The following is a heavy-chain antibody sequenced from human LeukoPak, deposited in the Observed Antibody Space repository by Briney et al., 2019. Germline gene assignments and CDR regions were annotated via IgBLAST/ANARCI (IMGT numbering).Heavy chain of an antibody. D-gene: IGHD1-26*01. Sequence: SETLSLTCTVSGXSISSHYWSWIRQPPGEGLEWIAYIYYSGSTKYSPSLQSRVTISVDTSNNQFSLKVSSVTAADTAVYYCARHMNGGTYPMDVWGQGTTVTVSS. CDR2: IYYSGST. CDR1: GXSISSHY. J-gene: IGHJ6*02. CDR3: ARHMNGGTYPMDV. V-gene: IGHV4-59*08.